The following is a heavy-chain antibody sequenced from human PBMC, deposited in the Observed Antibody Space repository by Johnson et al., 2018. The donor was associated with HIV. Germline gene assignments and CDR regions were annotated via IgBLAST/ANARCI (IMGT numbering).Heavy chain of an antibody. J-gene: IGHJ3*02. V-gene: IGHV3-30*04. CDR1: GFTFSSYA. Sequence: QVQLVESGGGVVQPGRSLRLSCAASGFTFSSYAMHWVRLAPGKGLEWVAVTSYDEIKKNYADSVKGRFTISRDNSKNTLYLQMNSLRVEDTAVYYCARDGRWPRDAFDIWGQGTMVTVSS. CDR2: TSYDEIKK. D-gene: IGHD4-23*01. CDR3: ARDGRWPRDAFDI.